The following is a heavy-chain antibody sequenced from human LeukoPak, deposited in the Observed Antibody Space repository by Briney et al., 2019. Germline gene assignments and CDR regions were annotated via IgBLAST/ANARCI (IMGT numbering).Heavy chain of an antibody. V-gene: IGHV3-11*01. J-gene: IGHJ5*02. CDR2: ISSSGSTI. D-gene: IGHD2-15*01. Sequence: GGSLRLSCAASGFTFSDYYMSWIRQAPGKGLEWVSYISSSGSTIYYADSVKGRFTISRDNAKNPLYLQMNSLRAEDTAVYYCARDQNVYCSGGSCYGFDPWGQGTLVTVSS. CDR3: ARDQNVYCSGGSCYGFDP. CDR1: GFTFSDYY.